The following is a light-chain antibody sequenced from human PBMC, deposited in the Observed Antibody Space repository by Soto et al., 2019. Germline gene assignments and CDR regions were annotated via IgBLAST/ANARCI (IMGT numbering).Light chain of an antibody. J-gene: IGKJ4*01. V-gene: IGKV3-15*01. CDR3: QQYNKWPLT. CDR2: GAT. CDR1: QNVGGD. Sequence: ELVLTQSPATLSSFPGARVTLSCRASQNVGGDVAWYQQKPGQAPSLLIFGATTRPTGIPARFSASVSATEGTITISSLQSEDAAVYDGQQYNKWPLTFGGGTKVEI.